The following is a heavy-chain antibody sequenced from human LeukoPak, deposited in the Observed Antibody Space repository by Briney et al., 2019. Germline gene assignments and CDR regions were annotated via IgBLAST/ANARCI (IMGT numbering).Heavy chain of an antibody. J-gene: IGHJ4*02. Sequence: ASVTVSCKASGYTFTGYYINWVRQAPGQGAEWMGWINPDSGVTTYAQKVQGRLTMTRDTSIDKVFMGLSRLRSGDRAVYFCARDRLTVGSSSYFRSGIYRAFDSWGQGTLVTVSS. CDR2: INPDSGVT. CDR1: GYTFTGYY. V-gene: IGHV1-2*02. D-gene: IGHD3-10*01. CDR3: ARDRLTVGSSSYFRSGIYRAFDS.